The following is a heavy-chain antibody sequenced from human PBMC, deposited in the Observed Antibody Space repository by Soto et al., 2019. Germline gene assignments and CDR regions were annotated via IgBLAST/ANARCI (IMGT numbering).Heavy chain of an antibody. CDR1: GGSFSSYY. J-gene: IGHJ3*02. D-gene: IGHD6-13*01. CDR3: ARDSYSSSWYSFLRAFDN. V-gene: IGHV4-59*01. CDR2: IYYSGST. Sequence: SETLSLTCTVSGGSFSSYYWSWIRQPPGKGLEWIVYIYYSGSTNYNPSLKSRVTISVDTSKNQFSLKQSSVTAADTAVYYCARDSYSSSWYSFLRAFDNWGQGTMVTVSS.